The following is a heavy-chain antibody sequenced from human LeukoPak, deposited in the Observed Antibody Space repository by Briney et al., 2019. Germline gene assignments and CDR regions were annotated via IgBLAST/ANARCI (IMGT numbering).Heavy chain of an antibody. CDR1: GFTFSSYA. CDR3: AKDPYSSSLVPRYMDV. D-gene: IGHD6-13*01. J-gene: IGHJ6*03. V-gene: IGHV3-23*01. Sequence: GGSLRLSCAASGFTFSSYAMSWVRQAPGKGLEWVSAISGSGGSTYYADSVKGRFTISRDNSKNTLYLQMNSQRAEDTAVYYCAKDPYSSSLVPRYMDVWGKGTTVTVSS. CDR2: ISGSGGST.